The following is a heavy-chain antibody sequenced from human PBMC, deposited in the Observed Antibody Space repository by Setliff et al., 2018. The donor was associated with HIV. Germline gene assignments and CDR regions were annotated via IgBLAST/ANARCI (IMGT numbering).Heavy chain of an antibody. D-gene: IGHD3-16*01. V-gene: IGHV4-34*01. CDR3: AGRRNYDYLWGSYRPGFIY. CDR2: INHSGST. J-gene: IGHJ4*02. CDR1: GGSFSGYY. Sequence: PSETLSLTCAVYGGSFSGYYWSWIRQPPGKGLEWIGEINHSGSTNYNPSLKSRVTISVDTSKNQFSLKVSSVTAADTAVYYCAGRRNYDYLWGSYRPGFIYWGQGTLVTVSS.